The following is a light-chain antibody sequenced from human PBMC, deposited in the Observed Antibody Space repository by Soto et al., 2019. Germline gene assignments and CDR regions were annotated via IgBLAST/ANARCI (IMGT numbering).Light chain of an antibody. CDR2: GAS. J-gene: IGKJ1*01. CDR1: QSVSSN. CDR3: QQYNNWPPWT. V-gene: IGKV3-15*01. Sequence: EIVMTQSPAILSVSPGERATLSCRASQSVSSNLAWFQQKPGQAPRLLIYGASTRATGIAARFSGSGSGTEVTLTISSLPSEDYAVYYCQQYNNWPPWTFGQGTKVEI.